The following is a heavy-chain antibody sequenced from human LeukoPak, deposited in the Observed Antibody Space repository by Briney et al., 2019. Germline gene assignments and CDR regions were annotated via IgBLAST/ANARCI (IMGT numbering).Heavy chain of an antibody. CDR1: GGSISSYY. V-gene: IGHV4-59*08. D-gene: IGHD2-2*01. CDR2: IYYSGST. CDR3: ASPFYCSSTSCFSHDAFDI. Sequence: SETLSLTCTVSGGSISSYYWSWIRQPPGKGLEWIGYIYYSGSTNYNPSLKSRVTISVDTSKNQFSLKLSSVTAADTAVYYCASPFYCSSTSCFSHDAFDIWGQGTMVIVSS. J-gene: IGHJ3*02.